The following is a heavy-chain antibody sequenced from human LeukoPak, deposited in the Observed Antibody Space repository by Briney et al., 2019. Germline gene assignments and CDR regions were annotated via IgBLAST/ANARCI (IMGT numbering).Heavy chain of an antibody. CDR1: GGSISSYY. J-gene: IGHJ6*03. D-gene: IGHD3-10*01. Sequence: SETLSLTCTVSGGSISSYYWSWIRQPPGKGLEWIGYIYYSGSTNYNPSLKCRVTISVDTSKNQFSLKLSSVTAADTAVYYCARDRGRYYYMDVWGKGTTVTVSS. V-gene: IGHV4-59*01. CDR3: ARDRGRYYYMDV. CDR2: IYYSGST.